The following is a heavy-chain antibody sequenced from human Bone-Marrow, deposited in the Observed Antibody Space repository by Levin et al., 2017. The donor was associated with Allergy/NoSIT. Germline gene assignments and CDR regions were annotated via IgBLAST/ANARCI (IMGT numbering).Heavy chain of an antibody. J-gene: IGHJ6*02. D-gene: IGHD3-22*01. CDR3: ARDYYDSSGYQGNGMDV. CDR2: ISYDGSNK. CDR1: GFTFSSYA. V-gene: IGHV3-30*04. Sequence: LSLTCAASGFTFSSYAMHWVRQAPGKGLEWVAVISYDGSNKYYADSVKGRFTISRDNSKNTLYLQMNSLRAEDTAVYYCARDYYDSSGYQGNGMDVWGQGTTVTVSS.